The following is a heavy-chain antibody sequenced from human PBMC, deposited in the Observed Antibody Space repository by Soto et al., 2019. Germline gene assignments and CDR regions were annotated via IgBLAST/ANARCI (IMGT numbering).Heavy chain of an antibody. CDR1: EGTFSSYA. CDR3: ARYDYGGNYYYYGMDV. CDR2: FIPIFGTA. D-gene: IGHD4-17*01. V-gene: IGHV1-69*12. J-gene: IGHJ6*02. Sequence: QVQLVQSGVEVKNPGSSVKVSCKAFEGTFSSYAITWVRQAPGQGLKWRGGFIPIFGTANNAQRFQGRVTITADESTSTAYMELSSLRSEDTAVYYCARYDYGGNYYYYGMDVWGQGTTVTVSS.